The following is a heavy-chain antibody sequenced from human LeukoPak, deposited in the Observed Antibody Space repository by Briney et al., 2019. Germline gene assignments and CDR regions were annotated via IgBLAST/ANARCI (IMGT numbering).Heavy chain of an antibody. CDR2: INHSGST. CDR3: ARRGAYYDILTGYYKAPLAPDY. Sequence: PSETLSLTCAAYGGSFSGYYWSWIRQPPGKGLEWIGEINHSGSTNYNPSLKSRVTISVDTSKNQFSLKLSSVTAADTAVYYCARRGAYYDILTGYYKAPLAPDYWGQGTLVTVSS. V-gene: IGHV4-34*01. D-gene: IGHD3-9*01. J-gene: IGHJ4*02. CDR1: GGSFSGYY.